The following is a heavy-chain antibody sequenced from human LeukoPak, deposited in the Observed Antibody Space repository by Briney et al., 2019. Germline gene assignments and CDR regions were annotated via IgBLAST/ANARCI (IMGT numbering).Heavy chain of an antibody. CDR1: GASITTCY. CDR3: ARQLYDSSGYPFDY. D-gene: IGHD3-22*01. J-gene: IGHJ4*02. V-gene: IGHV4-59*08. CDR2: IYHSGST. Sequence: SETLSLTCTVSGASITTCYWSWIRQPPGKGLEWIGYIYHSGSTKYNPSLKSRVTISVDTSKNQFSLRLSSVTAADTAVYYCARQLYDSSGYPFDYWGQGTLVTVSS.